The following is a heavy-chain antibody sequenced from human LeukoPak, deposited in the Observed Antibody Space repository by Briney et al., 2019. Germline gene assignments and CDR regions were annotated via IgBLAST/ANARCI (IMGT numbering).Heavy chain of an antibody. Sequence: PSETLSLTCTVSGGFISSSSYYWGWIRQPPGKGLEWIGSIYYSGSTYYNPSLKSRVTISVDTSKNQFSLKLSSVTAADTAVYYCARDLVRSWFDPWGQGTLVTVSS. CDR2: IYYSGST. CDR3: ARDLVRSWFDP. D-gene: IGHD6-13*01. V-gene: IGHV4-39*07. CDR1: GGFISSSSYY. J-gene: IGHJ5*02.